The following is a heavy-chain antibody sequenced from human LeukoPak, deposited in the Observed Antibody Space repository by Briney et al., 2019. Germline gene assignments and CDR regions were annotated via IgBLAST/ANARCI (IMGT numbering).Heavy chain of an antibody. J-gene: IGHJ4*02. V-gene: IGHV3-7*01. CDR2: IKVDGSRI. CDR3: VGSSGWLFDY. Sequence: GGSLRLSCAGTGFTFSNYWMNWVRQAPGKGLEWVANIKVDGSRINYVDSVKGRFTISRDNAKNSVYLQMDNLRAEDTAVYYCVGSSGWLFDYWGQGILVAVSS. CDR1: GFTFSNYW. D-gene: IGHD6-19*01.